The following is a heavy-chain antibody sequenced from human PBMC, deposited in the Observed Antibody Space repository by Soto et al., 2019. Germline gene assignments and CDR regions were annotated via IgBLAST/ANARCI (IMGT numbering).Heavy chain of an antibody. CDR1: GFTFSSYA. CDR3: ARDPLWGTAMVLWYFDL. Sequence: QVQLVESGGGVVKPGRSLRLSCAASGFTFSSYAMHWFRQAPGKGLEGGAVISYDGSNKYYADSVKGRFTTSRDNSKNTLYLQMNSLRAEDTAVYYCARDPLWGTAMVLWYFDLWGRGTLVTVSS. CDR2: ISYDGSNK. D-gene: IGHD5-18*01. J-gene: IGHJ2*01. V-gene: IGHV3-30-3*01.